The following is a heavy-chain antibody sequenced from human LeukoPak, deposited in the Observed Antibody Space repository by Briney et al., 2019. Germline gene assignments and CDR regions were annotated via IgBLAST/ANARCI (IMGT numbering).Heavy chain of an antibody. J-gene: IGHJ4*02. Sequence: ASVKVSCKASGGTFSSYAIRWVRQAPGQGLEWMGGIIPIFGTANYAQEFQGRVTITADESTSTAYMELSSLRSEDTAVYYCASYGYLQEGYYFDYWGQGTLVTVSS. CDR2: IIPIFGTA. D-gene: IGHD5-24*01. CDR3: ASYGYLQEGYYFDY. V-gene: IGHV1-69*13. CDR1: GGTFSSYA.